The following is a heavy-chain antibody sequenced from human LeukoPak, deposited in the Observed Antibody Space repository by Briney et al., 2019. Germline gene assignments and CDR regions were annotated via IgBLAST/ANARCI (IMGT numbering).Heavy chain of an antibody. CDR2: TYYSGST. Sequence: PSETLCRTCTVCSGSLTSICYHWGWTRQPPGKGLEWIGRTYYSGSTYYNSSLESQVTISVDRSKIQFSLKISSVTAADTAVYYCASGYCSSTSCQYYYYGMDVWGQGTTVTVSS. V-gene: IGHV4-39*01. CDR1: SGSLTSICYH. D-gene: IGHD2-2*03. CDR3: ASGYCSSTSCQYYYYGMDV. J-gene: IGHJ6*02.